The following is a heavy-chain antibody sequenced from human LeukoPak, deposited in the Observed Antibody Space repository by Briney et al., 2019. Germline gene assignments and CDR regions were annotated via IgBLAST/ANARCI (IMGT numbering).Heavy chain of an antibody. J-gene: IGHJ4*02. CDR1: GGTFSSYA. CDR2: IIPILGIA. D-gene: IGHD3-9*01. V-gene: IGHV1-69*04. CDR3: ASLYYDILTGYTY. Sequence: GSSVKVSCKASGGTFSSYAISWVRQAPGQGLEWMGRIIPILGIANYAQKFQGRVTITADKPTSTAYMELSSLRSEDTAVYYCASLYYDILTGYTYWGQGTLVTVSS.